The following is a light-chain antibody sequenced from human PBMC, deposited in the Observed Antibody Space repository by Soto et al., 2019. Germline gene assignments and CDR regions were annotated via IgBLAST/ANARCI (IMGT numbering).Light chain of an antibody. CDR3: QQSYSTPFT. V-gene: IGKV1-39*01. CDR1: QSISSY. J-gene: IGKJ3*01. Sequence: DIQMTQSPSSLSASVGDRVTITCRASQSISSYLNWYQQKPGKAPMLLIYAASSLQSGVPSRFSGSGSGTDFTLTISSLQPEDFATYYCQQSYSTPFTFGPGTKVDIK. CDR2: AAS.